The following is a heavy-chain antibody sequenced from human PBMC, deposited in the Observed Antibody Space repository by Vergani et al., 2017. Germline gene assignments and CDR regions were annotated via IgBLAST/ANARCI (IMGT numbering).Heavy chain of an antibody. V-gene: IGHV3-21*01. J-gene: IGHJ4*02. D-gene: IGHD6-6*01. CDR1: GFTFSSYS. CDR2: ISSSSSYI. Sequence: EVQLVESGGGLVKPGGSLRLSCAASGFTFSSYSMNWVRQAPGKGLEWVSSISSSSSYIYYADSVKGRFTISRDNAKNSLYLQMNSLRAEDTAVYYCARLNGIAARRNYFDYWGQGTLVTVSS. CDR3: ARLNGIAARRNYFDY.